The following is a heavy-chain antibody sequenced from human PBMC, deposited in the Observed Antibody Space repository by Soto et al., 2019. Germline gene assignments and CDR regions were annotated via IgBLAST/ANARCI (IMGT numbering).Heavy chain of an antibody. CDR3: AHVNVAVAVGGAAEYFQH. V-gene: IGHV2-5*02. J-gene: IGHJ1*01. CDR2: LYWDDDK. Sequence: QITLKESGPTLVKPTQTLTLTCTFSGFSISNSGVGVGGIRQPPGKALEWLALLYWDDDKRYSPAMKSRLTITKDTSKNQVVLTMTNMDPVDTATYYCAHVNVAVAVGGAAEYFQHWGQGTLVTVAS. CDR1: GFSISNSGVG. D-gene: IGHD6-19*01.